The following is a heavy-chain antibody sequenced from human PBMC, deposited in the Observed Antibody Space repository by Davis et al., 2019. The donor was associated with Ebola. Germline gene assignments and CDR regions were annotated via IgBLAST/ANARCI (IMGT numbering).Heavy chain of an antibody. CDR3: ARAGFGESIDY. J-gene: IGHJ4*02. V-gene: IGHV4-59*08. D-gene: IGHD3-10*01. CDR1: GGSISSYY. Sequence: GSLRLSCTVSGGSISSYYWSWIRQPPGKGLEWIGYIYYSGSTNYNPSLKSRVTISVDTSKNQFSLKLSSATAADTAVYYCARAGFGESIDYWGQGTLVTVSS. CDR2: IYYSGST.